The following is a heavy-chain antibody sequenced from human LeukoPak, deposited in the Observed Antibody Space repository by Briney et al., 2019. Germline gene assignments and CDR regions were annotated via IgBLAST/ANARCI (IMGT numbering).Heavy chain of an antibody. CDR1: GYTFTSHS. V-gene: IGHV1-18*01. Sequence: ASVKVSCKASGYTFTSHSISWVRQAPGQGPEWMGWISVHNGNTNFAQKLQGRVTMTTDTSTSTAYMELRSLRSDDTAVYYCARGASSYYGSSDYFDYWGQGTLVTVSS. CDR3: ARGASSYYGSSDYFDY. J-gene: IGHJ4*02. CDR2: ISVHNGNT. D-gene: IGHD3-22*01.